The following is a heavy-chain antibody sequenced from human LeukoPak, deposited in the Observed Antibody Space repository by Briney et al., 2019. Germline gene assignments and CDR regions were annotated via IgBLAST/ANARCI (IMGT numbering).Heavy chain of an antibody. CDR3: ARVQRHYYDSSGYWFDY. D-gene: IGHD3-22*01. CDR2: ITWNGGSK. J-gene: IGHJ4*02. CDR1: GFTFDDYG. Sequence: PGGSLSLSCTASGFTFDDYGMSWVRHAPGKGQERVSGITWNGGSKAYADSVKGRLTISRDNAKNSLYLQMNSLRAEDTAVYYCARVQRHYYDSSGYWFDYWGQGTLVTVSS. V-gene: IGHV3-20*04.